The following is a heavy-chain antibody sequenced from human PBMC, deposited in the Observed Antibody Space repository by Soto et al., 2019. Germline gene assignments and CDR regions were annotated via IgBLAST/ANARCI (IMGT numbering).Heavy chain of an antibody. CDR2: ISGRGGST. D-gene: IGHD1-26*01. J-gene: IGHJ4*02. V-gene: IGHV3-23*01. CDR1: GFTFSSYA. Sequence: EVQLLESGGGLVQPGGSLRLSCAASGFTFSSYAMRWVRQAPVEGLEWVSAISGRGGSTYYADSGTGRFTISRDNSKNTLYLQRTRLRAEETTVYYCASRGSGSYYDYWGQGTLVTVSS. CDR3: ASRGSGSYYDY.